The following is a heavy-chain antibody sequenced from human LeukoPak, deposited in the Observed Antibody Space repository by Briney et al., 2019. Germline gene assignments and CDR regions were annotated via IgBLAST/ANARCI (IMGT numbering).Heavy chain of an antibody. CDR3: ARDLSKLDY. V-gene: IGHV1-3*01. J-gene: IGHJ4*02. CDR2: INAGNGNT. CDR1: GYTFTSYA. D-gene: IGHD2-2*01. Sequence: GASVKVSCKASGYTFTSYAMHWVRQAPGQRLEWMGWINAGNGNTKYSQKFQGRVTLTRDTTTDTAYMELTSLKSDDTAVYYCARDLSKLDYWGQGTLVSVSS.